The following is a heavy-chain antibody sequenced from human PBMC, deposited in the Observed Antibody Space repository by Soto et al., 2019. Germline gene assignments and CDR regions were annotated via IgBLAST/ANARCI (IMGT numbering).Heavy chain of an antibody. D-gene: IGHD3-9*01. CDR1: GFTFSSYA. CDR3: AKDPRRDILTGYPDY. CDR2: ISGSGGST. J-gene: IGHJ4*02. Sequence: PGGSLRLSCAASGFTFSSYAMSWVRQAPGKGLEWVSAISGSGGSTYYADSVKGRFTISRDNSKYTLYLQMNSLRAEDTAVYYCAKDPRRDILTGYPDYWGQGTLVTVSS. V-gene: IGHV3-23*01.